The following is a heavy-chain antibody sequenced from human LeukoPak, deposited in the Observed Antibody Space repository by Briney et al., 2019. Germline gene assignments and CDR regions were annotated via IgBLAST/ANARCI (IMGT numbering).Heavy chain of an antibody. CDR3: VRDHRGTFDY. Sequence: GGSLRLSCAASGFIFSSYWMSWVRHTPGKGLEWVANIKQDGSEKNYVDSVKGRFTISRDNAKNSLYLQMNSLRAEDTAVYYCVRDHRGTFDYWGQGTLVTVSS. J-gene: IGHJ4*02. V-gene: IGHV3-7*03. D-gene: IGHD3-10*01. CDR2: IKQDGSEK. CDR1: GFIFSSYW.